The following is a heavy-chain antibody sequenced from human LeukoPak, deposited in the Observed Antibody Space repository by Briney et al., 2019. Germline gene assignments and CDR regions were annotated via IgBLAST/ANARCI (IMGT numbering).Heavy chain of an antibody. CDR1: GYTFTGYY. V-gene: IGHV1-2*02. Sequence: ASVKVSCKASGYTFTGYYMHWVRQAPGQGLEWMGWINPNSGGTNYAQKFQGRVTMTRDTSISTAYMELSRLRSDDTAVYYCARGNYGSGSYGRFDPWGQGTLVTVSS. CDR3: ARGNYGSGSYGRFDP. J-gene: IGHJ5*02. D-gene: IGHD3-10*01. CDR2: INPNSGGT.